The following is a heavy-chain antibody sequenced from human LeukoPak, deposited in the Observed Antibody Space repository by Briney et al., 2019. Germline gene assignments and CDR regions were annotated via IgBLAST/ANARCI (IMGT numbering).Heavy chain of an antibody. Sequence: PSETLSLTCTVSGGSISSYYWSWIRQPPGKGLEWIGYIYTSGSTNYNPSLKSRVTISVDTSKNQFSLKLSSVTAADTAVYYCARLLGDYGSGRGKTYNRFDPWGQGTLVTVSS. CDR3: ARLLGDYGSGRGKTYNRFDP. V-gene: IGHV4-4*09. J-gene: IGHJ5*02. D-gene: IGHD3-10*01. CDR1: GGSISSYY. CDR2: IYTSGST.